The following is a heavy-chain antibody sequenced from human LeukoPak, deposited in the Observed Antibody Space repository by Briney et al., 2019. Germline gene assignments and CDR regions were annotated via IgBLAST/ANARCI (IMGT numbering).Heavy chain of an antibody. V-gene: IGHV4-59*11. D-gene: IGHD3-22*01. CDR1: GGSISSHY. CDR3: ARGDYYDSSGFDY. CDR2: IYYSGST. J-gene: IGHJ4*02. Sequence: SETLSLTCTVSGGSISSHYWSWLRQPPGKGLEWIGYIYYSGSTNYNPSLKSRVTISVDTSKNQFSLKLSSVTAADTAVYYCARGDYYDSSGFDYWGQGTLVTVSS.